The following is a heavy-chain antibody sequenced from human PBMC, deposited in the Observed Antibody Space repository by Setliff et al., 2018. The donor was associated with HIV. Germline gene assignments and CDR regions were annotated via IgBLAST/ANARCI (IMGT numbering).Heavy chain of an antibody. CDR3: ARDKNYYYGMDV. V-gene: IGHV3-30*02. CDR1: GFTFSTYG. Sequence: GGSLRLSCAASGFTFSTYGMQWVRQAPGKGLEWVAFIRYDGSYKYYADSVKGRFTISRDNSRTTMYLQMNSLRAEDTAVYYCARDKNYYYGMDVWGKGTTVTVSS. J-gene: IGHJ6*04. CDR2: IRYDGSYK.